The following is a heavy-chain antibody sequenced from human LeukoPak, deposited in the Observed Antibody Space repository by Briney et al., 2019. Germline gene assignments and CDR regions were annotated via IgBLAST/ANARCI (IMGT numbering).Heavy chain of an antibody. V-gene: IGHV4-30-4*01. Sequence: SQTLSLTCTVSGGSISSGDYYWSWIRQPPGKGLEWIGYIYYSGSTYYNPSLKGRVIISVDTSKNQFSLKLSSVSAADTAVYYCARDSSRHCTSTSCNRYFDYWGQGTLVTVSS. CDR1: GGSISSGDYY. J-gene: IGHJ4*02. D-gene: IGHD2-2*01. CDR3: ARDSSRHCTSTSCNRYFDY. CDR2: IYYSGST.